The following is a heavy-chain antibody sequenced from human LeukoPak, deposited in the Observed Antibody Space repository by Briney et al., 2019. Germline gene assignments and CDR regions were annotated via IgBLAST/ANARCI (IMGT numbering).Heavy chain of an antibody. D-gene: IGHD2-21*01. V-gene: IGHV1-69*13. CDR3: ARDYCGGDCPPGFDAFDI. CDR2: IIPIFGTA. J-gene: IGHJ3*02. Sequence: ASVKVSCKASGYTFTGYYMHWVRQAPGQGLEWMGGIIPIFGTANYAQKFQGRVTITADESTSTAYMELSSLRSEDTAVYYCARDYCGGDCPPGFDAFDIWGQGTMVTVSS. CDR1: GYTFTGYY.